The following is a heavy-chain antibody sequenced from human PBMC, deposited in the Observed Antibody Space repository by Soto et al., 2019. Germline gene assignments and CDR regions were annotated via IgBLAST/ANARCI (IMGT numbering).Heavy chain of an antibody. V-gene: IGHV5-10-1*01. D-gene: IGHD5-12*01. CDR2: IDPSDSYT. Sequence: PGESLKISCKGSGYSFTSYWISWVRQMPGKGLEWMGRIDPSDSYTNYSPSFQGHVTISADKSISTAYLQWSSLKASDTAMYYCASLPESKSGYDSFPFGWGQGTLVTVSS. CDR1: GYSFTSYW. CDR3: ASLPESKSGYDSFPFG. J-gene: IGHJ4*02.